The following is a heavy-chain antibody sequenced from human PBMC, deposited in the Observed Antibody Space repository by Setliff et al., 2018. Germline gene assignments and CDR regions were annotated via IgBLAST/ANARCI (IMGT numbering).Heavy chain of an antibody. CDR2: IWYDGSNK. Sequence: PGGSLRLSCAASGFAFNRHGMNWVRQAPGKGLEWVAVIWYDGSNKYYADSVKGRFTISRDNSKNTLYLQMNSLRAEDTAVYYCAKNFRLTPTDLNAFDIWGQGTMVTVSS. CDR1: GFAFNRHG. D-gene: IGHD3-9*01. CDR3: AKNFRLTPTDLNAFDI. J-gene: IGHJ3*02. V-gene: IGHV3-33*08.